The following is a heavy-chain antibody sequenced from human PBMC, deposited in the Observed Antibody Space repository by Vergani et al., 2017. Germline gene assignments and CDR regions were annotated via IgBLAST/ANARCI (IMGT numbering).Heavy chain of an antibody. J-gene: IGHJ4*01. CDR2: IKSDGRT. V-gene: IGHV3-66*02. CDR3: TRSECSGTTCYGHYFDL. CDR1: GFRVTNYY. D-gene: IGHD2-15*01. Sequence: VELLESGGGLAQPGGSLRVSCSASGFRVTNYYMSWVRQAPGKGLEWFSVIKSDGRTSYAESVRGRFTISRDTSRNAVYLQMNILRVEDTGVYYCTRSECSGTTCYGHYFDLWGHGILVTVSS.